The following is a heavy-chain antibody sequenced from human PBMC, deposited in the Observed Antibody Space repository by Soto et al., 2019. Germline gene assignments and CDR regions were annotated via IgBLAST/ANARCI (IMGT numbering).Heavy chain of an antibody. D-gene: IGHD2-2*01. Sequence: GGSLRLSCAASGFTFSSYAMSWVRQAPGKGLEWVSAISGSGGSTYYADSVKGRFTISRDNSKNTLYLQMNSLRAEDTAVYYCAKDRGVVAPAAIPMRSMDVWGQGTTVTVSS. CDR1: GFTFSSYA. V-gene: IGHV3-23*01. J-gene: IGHJ6*02. CDR2: ISGSGGST. CDR3: AKDRGVVAPAAIPMRSMDV.